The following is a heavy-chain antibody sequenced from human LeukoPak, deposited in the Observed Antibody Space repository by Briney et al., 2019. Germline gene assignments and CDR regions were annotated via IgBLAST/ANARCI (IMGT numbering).Heavy chain of an antibody. D-gene: IGHD1-1*01. CDR1: GYTFTSYA. Sequence: ASVKVSCKASGYTFTSYAMHWVRQAPGQRLEWMGWINAGNGNTKYSQKFQGRVTITRDTSASTAYMELSSLRSEDTAVYYCARTTAPGWNDVPWDYGGQGTLVTVSS. J-gene: IGHJ4*02. CDR3: ARTTAPGWNDVPWDY. CDR2: INAGNGNT. V-gene: IGHV1-3*01.